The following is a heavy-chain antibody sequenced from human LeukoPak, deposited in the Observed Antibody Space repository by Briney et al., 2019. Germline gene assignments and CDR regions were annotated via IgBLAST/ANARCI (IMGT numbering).Heavy chain of an antibody. D-gene: IGHD3-3*01. CDR2: IRYDGSNK. Sequence: GGSLRLSCAASGFTFSSYGMHWVRQAPGKGLEWVAFIRYDGSNKYYADSVKGRFTISRDNSKNTLYLQMNSLRAEDTAVYYCARRSITIFGVALDYWGQGTLVTVSS. CDR3: ARRSITIFGVALDY. J-gene: IGHJ4*02. V-gene: IGHV3-30*02. CDR1: GFTFSSYG.